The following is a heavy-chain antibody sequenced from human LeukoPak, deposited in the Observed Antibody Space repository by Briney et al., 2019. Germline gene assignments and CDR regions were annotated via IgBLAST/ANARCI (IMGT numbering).Heavy chain of an antibody. CDR3: ARVEPLGYCSSTSCSPSSYFDY. D-gene: IGHD2-2*01. J-gene: IGHJ4*02. CDR2: ISAYNGST. CDR1: GYTFTSYG. Sequence: ASVKVSCKASGYTFTSYGISWVRQAPGQGLEWMGWISAYNGSTNYAQKLQGRVTMTTDTSTSTAYMELRSLRSDDTAVYYCARVEPLGYCSSTSCSPSSYFDYWGQGTLVTVSS. V-gene: IGHV1-18*01.